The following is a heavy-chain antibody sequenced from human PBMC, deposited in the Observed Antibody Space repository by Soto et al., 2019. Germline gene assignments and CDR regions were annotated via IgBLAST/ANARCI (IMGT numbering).Heavy chain of an antibody. CDR1: GYTFTSYG. CDR2: ISAYNGNT. Sequence: GASVKVSCKASGYTFTSYGMSWVRQSPGQGLEWMGWISAYNGNTNYAQKFQGRVTITADESTTTAYMELSGLRSDDTAVYYCARDKDRLQLGGNYYYILDVWGQGTTLTVSS. J-gene: IGHJ6*02. CDR3: ARDKDRLQLGGNYYYILDV. V-gene: IGHV1-18*01. D-gene: IGHD4-4*01.